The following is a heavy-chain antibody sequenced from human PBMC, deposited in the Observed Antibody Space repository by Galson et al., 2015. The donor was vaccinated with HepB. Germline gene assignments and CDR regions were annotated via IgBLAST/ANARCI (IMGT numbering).Heavy chain of an antibody. V-gene: IGHV1-2*02. D-gene: IGHD2-15*01. Sequence: SVKVSCKASGYTFTGYYMYWVRQAPGQGLEWMGWINPSTGDTKYAQKFQGRVTMTRDTSISTAYMELSRLRSDDTAVYYCARLVSDCSGGSCYSLDYWGQGTLVTVSS. J-gene: IGHJ4*02. CDR3: ARLVSDCSGGSCYSLDY. CDR2: INPSTGDT. CDR1: GYTFTGYY.